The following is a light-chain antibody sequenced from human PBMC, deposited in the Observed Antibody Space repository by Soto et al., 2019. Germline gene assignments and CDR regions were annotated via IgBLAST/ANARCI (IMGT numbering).Light chain of an antibody. CDR3: VSYTTSSTVV. V-gene: IGLV2-14*03. J-gene: IGLJ3*02. CDR2: NVS. Sequence: QSALTQPASVSGSPGQSITISCIGTSSDIGGYNFVSWYQHHPGKPPKLMISNVSQRPSGVSSRFSGSKSGSTASLTISGLQAEDEAFYYCVSYTTSSTVVFGGGTKLTVL. CDR1: SSDIGGYNF.